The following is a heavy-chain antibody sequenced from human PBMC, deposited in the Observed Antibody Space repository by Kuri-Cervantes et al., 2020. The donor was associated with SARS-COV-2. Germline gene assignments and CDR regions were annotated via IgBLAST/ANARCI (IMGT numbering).Heavy chain of an antibody. CDR2: IHPSGST. D-gene: IGHD3-22*01. CDR1: GDSFSDSY. Sequence: SQTFSLTCVVSGDSFSDSYWSWIRQPAGKGLEWIGRIHPSGSTNCNSSLESRVTMSIDTSKKQFSLNLSAVTAADTAVYYCAKDRYFDGRGGYYELGYWGQGVLVTVSS. J-gene: IGHJ4*02. V-gene: IGHV4-4*07. CDR3: AKDRYFDGRGGYYELGY.